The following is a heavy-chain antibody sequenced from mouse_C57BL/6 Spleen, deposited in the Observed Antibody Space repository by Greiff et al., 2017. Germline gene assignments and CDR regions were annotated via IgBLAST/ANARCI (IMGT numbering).Heavy chain of an antibody. CDR2: IDPETGGT. V-gene: IGHV1-15*01. Sequence: VQLLQSGADLVRPGASLTLSCKASGFTFTDYEMHWVKQTPVHGLEWIGAIDPETGGTSYNQKFKGKAILTADKSSSTAYMELRSLTSEDSAVYYCTRDPLDWYFDVWGTGTTVTVSS. CDR1: GFTFTDYE. CDR3: TRDPLDWYFDV. D-gene: IGHD4-1*01. J-gene: IGHJ1*03.